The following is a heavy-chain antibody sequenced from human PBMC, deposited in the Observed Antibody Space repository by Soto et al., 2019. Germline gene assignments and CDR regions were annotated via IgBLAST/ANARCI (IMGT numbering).Heavy chain of an antibody. D-gene: IGHD3-10*01. V-gene: IGHV4-34*01. J-gene: IGHJ4*02. Sequence: SETLSLTCAVYGGSFSGYYWSWIRQPPGKGLEWIGEINHSGSTNYNPSLKSRVTISVDTSKNQFSLKLSSVTAADTAVYYCARAHGSGSYYNYFDYWGQGTLVTVSS. CDR2: INHSGST. CDR1: GGSFSGYY. CDR3: ARAHGSGSYYNYFDY.